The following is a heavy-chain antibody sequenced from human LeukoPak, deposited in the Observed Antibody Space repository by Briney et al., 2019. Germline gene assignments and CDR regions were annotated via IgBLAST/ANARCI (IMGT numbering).Heavy chain of an antibody. J-gene: IGHJ6*03. Sequence: ASVKVSRKASGYTFTNYAMNWVRQAPGQGLEWMGWISPYNGNTNYVQKLQGRVTMTTDTSTSTAYMDLRSLRSDDTAVYYCARTEGYRSAPDYYYYMDVWGKGTTVTVSS. V-gene: IGHV1-18*01. CDR2: ISPYNGNT. CDR3: ARTEGYRSAPDYYYYMDV. D-gene: IGHD6-25*01. CDR1: GYTFTNYA.